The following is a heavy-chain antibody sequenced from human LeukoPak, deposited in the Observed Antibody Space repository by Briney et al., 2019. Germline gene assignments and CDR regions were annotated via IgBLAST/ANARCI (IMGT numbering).Heavy chain of an antibody. CDR1: GFTFSSYA. CDR2: ISYDGSNK. J-gene: IGHJ4*02. CDR3: ARDRAAVPYYYFDY. D-gene: IGHD3-9*01. Sequence: GGSLRLSCAASGFTFSSYAMHWVRQAPGKGLEWVAVISYDGSNKYYADSVKGRFTVSRDNSKNTLYLQMNSLRAEDTAVYYCARDRAAVPYYYFDYWGQGPLVTVPS. V-gene: IGHV3-30-3*01.